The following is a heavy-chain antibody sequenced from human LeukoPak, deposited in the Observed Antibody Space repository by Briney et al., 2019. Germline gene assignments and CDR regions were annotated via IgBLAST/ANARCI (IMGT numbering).Heavy chain of an antibody. V-gene: IGHV4-34*01. Sequence: SETLSLTCAVYGGSFSGYYWSWIRQPPGKGLEWIGEINHSGSTNYNPSLKSRVTISVDTSKNQSSLKLSSMTAADTAVYYCAGGQLVDYWGQGTLVTVSS. D-gene: IGHD6-6*01. CDR3: AGGQLVDY. J-gene: IGHJ4*02. CDR2: INHSGST. CDR1: GGSFSGYY.